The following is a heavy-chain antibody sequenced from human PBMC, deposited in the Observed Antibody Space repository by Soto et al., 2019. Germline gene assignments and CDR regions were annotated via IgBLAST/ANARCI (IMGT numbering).Heavy chain of an antibody. D-gene: IGHD3-3*01. J-gene: IGHJ3*02. CDR3: ARGGGVGVAGSAAFDM. Sequence: QLHFVQSGAVVKKPGASVTVSCSASGYPVTAYYMHWVRQAPGRGLEWMGGINPATGAAKYTQTFPGRVTMPRDTPTSAAFMELSGLTSGDTAGFYCARGGGVGVAGSAAFDMWGQGTLVTVSS. CDR1: GYPVTAYY. CDR2: INPATGAA. V-gene: IGHV1-2*02.